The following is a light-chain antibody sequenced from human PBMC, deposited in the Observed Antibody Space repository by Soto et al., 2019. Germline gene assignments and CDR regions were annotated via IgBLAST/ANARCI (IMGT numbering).Light chain of an antibody. CDR3: LQRASWPHT. V-gene: IGKV3-11*01. CDR1: QSVGSY. CDR2: DAT. J-gene: IGKJ3*01. Sequence: VLTQSPANLYLSPGESAALSCRASQSVGSYLAWLQQVPGQAPRLLIYDATNKANGIPAKFRGSGSGTDFTLTISSLEPEDFALYFCLQRASWPHTFGPGTKVEIK.